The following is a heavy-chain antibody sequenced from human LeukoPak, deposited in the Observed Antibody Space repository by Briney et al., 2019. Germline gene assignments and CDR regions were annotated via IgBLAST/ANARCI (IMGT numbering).Heavy chain of an antibody. CDR3: ARGGTGEPHYYVRSWFDP. J-gene: IGHJ5*02. CDR1: GGSFSGYY. D-gene: IGHD3-10*02. Sequence: SETLSLTCAVYGGSFSGYYWSWIRQPPGKGLEWIGEINHSGSTNYNPSLKSRVTISVDTSKNQFSLKLSSVTAADTAVYYCARGGTGEPHYYVRSWFDPWGQGALVTVSS. CDR2: INHSGST. V-gene: IGHV4-34*01.